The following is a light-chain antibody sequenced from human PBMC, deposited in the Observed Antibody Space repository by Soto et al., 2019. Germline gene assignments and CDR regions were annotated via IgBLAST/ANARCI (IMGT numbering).Light chain of an antibody. CDR3: CSYAGSSTFV. CDR2: EGT. J-gene: IGLJ2*01. V-gene: IGLV2-23*01. Sequence: QSALTQPASVSGSPEQSITISCTGTSSDVGAYNLVSWYQQLPGKAPRLIIYEGTKRPSGISHRFSGSKSDNTASLIISGLRAEDEAHYHCCSYAGSSTFVFGGGTK. CDR1: SSDVGAYNL.